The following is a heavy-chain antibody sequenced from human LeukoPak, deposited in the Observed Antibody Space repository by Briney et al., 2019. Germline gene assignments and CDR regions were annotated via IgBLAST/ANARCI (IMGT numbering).Heavy chain of an antibody. CDR3: SSSWDYYYYGMDV. Sequence: PGGSLRLSCAASGFTFSSYWMSWVRQAPGKGLEWVANIKQDGSEKYYVDSVKGRFTISRDNAKNSLYLQVNSLRAEDTAVYYCSSSWDYYYYGMDVWGQGTTVTVSS. J-gene: IGHJ6*02. V-gene: IGHV3-7*01. CDR1: GFTFSSYW. D-gene: IGHD6-6*01. CDR2: IKQDGSEK.